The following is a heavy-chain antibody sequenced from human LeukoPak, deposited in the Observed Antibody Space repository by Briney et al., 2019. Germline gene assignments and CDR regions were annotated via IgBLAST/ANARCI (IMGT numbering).Heavy chain of an antibody. V-gene: IGHV3-30-3*01. CDR1: GFTFSTYA. Sequence: PGGSLRLSCAASGFTFSTYAMHWVRQAPGKGLEWVADMSYDGNSEYYGDSVKGRFTISRDDSKNTVYLQMNSLRAEDTAVYYCARDRLEAVAGDDYLDYWGQGTLVTVSS. D-gene: IGHD6-19*01. CDR2: MSYDGNSE. J-gene: IGHJ4*02. CDR3: ARDRLEAVAGDDYLDY.